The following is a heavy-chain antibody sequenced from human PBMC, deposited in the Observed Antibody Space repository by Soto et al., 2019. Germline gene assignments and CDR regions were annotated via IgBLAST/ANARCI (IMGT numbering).Heavy chain of an antibody. CDR1: GGSFSGYY. CDR2: INHSGST. V-gene: IGHV4-34*01. CDR3: ARGRDTYYDFWSGYLASHFDY. Sequence: PSETLSLTCAVYGGSFSGYYWSWIRQPPGKGLEWIGEINHSGSTNYNPSLKSRVTISVDTSKNQFSLKLSSVTAADTAVYYCARGRDTYYDFWSGYLASHFDYWGQGTLVTVSS. D-gene: IGHD3-3*01. J-gene: IGHJ4*02.